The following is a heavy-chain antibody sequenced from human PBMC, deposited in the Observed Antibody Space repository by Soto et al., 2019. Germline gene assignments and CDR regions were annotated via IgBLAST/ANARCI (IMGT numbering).Heavy chain of an antibody. CDR2: VRSTAYGETT. D-gene: IGHD3-22*01. J-gene: IGHJ4*02. Sequence: GGSLRLSCTTSGFIFGDYSMSWFRLAPGKGLEWVGIVRSTAYGETTEYAASVRGRFTISRDNSKSIAYLQMNSLTSEDTAVYYCTTDHTRGYYDSSGYYALLDYWGQGTLVTVSS. CDR1: GFIFGDYS. CDR3: TTDHTRGYYDSSGYYALLDY. V-gene: IGHV3-49*03.